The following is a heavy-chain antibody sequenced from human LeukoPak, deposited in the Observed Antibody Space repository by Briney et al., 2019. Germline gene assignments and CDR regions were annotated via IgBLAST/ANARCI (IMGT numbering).Heavy chain of an antibody. CDR1: GFTFSSYS. CDR3: ARATIKPRGSGWYGYFDY. V-gene: IGHV3-21*01. Sequence: GGSLRLSCAASGFTFSSYSMNWVRQAPGKGLEWVSSISSSSSYIYYADSVKGRFTVSRDNAKNSLYLQMNSLRAEDTAVYYCARATIKPRGSGWYGYFDYWGQGTLVTVSS. J-gene: IGHJ4*02. D-gene: IGHD6-19*01. CDR2: ISSSSSYI.